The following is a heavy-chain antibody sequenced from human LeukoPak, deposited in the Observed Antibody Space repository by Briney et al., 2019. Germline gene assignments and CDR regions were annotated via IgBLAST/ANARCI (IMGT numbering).Heavy chain of an antibody. D-gene: IGHD3-22*01. CDR3: ARAAPHLLYDSSGYSLGNAFDI. CDR2: IYYSGST. V-gene: IGHV4-59*01. Sequence: SETLSLTCTVSGGSISSYYWSWIRQPPGTGLEWIGYIYYSGSTNYNPSLKSRVTISVDTSKNQFSLKLSSVTAADTAVYYCARAAPHLLYDSSGYSLGNAFDIWGQGTMVTVSS. J-gene: IGHJ3*02. CDR1: GGSISSYY.